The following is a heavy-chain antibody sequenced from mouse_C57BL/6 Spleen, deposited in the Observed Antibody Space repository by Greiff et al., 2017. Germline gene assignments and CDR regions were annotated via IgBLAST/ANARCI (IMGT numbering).Heavy chain of an antibody. CDR2: ISYDGSN. V-gene: IGHV3-6*01. CDR1: GYSITSGYY. D-gene: IGHD1-1*02. CDR3: AREGSYEAMDY. J-gene: IGHJ4*01. Sequence: ESGPGLVKPSPSLSLTCSVTGYSITSGYYWNWIRQFPGNKLEWMGYISYDGSNNYNPTLKNRISITRDTSTNQFFLKLNSVTTEDTATYYCAREGSYEAMDYWGQGTSVTVSS.